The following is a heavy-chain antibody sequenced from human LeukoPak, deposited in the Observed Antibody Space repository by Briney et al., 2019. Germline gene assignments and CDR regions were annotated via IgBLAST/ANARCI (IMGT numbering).Heavy chain of an antibody. Sequence: GTSVKVSCKASGFTFTSSAMQWVRQARGQRLEWIGWIVVGSGNTNYAQKFQERVTITRDMSTSTAYTELSSLRSEDTAVYYCAREWEPSLYYFDYWGQGTLVTVSS. CDR1: GFTFTSSA. J-gene: IGHJ4*02. CDR2: IVVGSGNT. CDR3: AREWEPSLYYFDY. D-gene: IGHD1-26*01. V-gene: IGHV1-58*02.